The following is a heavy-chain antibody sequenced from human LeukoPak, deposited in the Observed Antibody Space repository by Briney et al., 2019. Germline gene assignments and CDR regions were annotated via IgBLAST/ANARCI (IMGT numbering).Heavy chain of an antibody. J-gene: IGHJ4*02. CDR3: ARSEMSRAARRYYFDY. V-gene: IGHV1-69*02. Sequence: SVKVSCKASGGTFSSYTISWVRQAPGRGLEWMGRIIPILGIANYAQKFQGRVTITADKSTSTAYMELSSLRSEDTAVYYCARSEMSRAARRYYFDYWGQGTLVTVSS. CDR2: IIPILGIA. D-gene: IGHD6-6*01. CDR1: GGTFSSYT.